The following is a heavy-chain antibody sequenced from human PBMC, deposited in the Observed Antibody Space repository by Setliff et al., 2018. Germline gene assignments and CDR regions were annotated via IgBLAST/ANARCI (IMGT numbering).Heavy chain of an antibody. CDR2: FSGDYNNT. CDR1: GFMFSRYA. J-gene: IGHJ4*02. Sequence: GGSLRLSCAASGFMFSRYAMSWVRQAPGRGLEWVSSFSGDYNNTYYKDSVKGRFTISRDNSKNTLHLQMNSLKDEDTALYFCSKAALDLELDSWGQGTLVTVSS. CDR3: SKAALDLELDS. V-gene: IGHV3-23*01. D-gene: IGHD1-1*01.